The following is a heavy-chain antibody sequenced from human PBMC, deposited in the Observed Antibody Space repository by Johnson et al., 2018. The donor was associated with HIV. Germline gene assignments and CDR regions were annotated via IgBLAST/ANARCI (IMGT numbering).Heavy chain of an antibody. J-gene: IGHJ3*02. CDR2: INWHGGSK. D-gene: IGHD6-19*01. CDR3: ARGVGGAGDDAFDI. V-gene: IGHV3-20*04. Sequence: VQLVESGGGVVRPGGSLRLSCAASGFTFDDYGMSWVRQGPGKGLEWVSGINWHGGSKGYGDYVNGLYTISRDNAKNSLYMQMNSRRAEDTAWNYCARGVGGAGDDAFDIWGQGTMVTVSS. CDR1: GFTFDDYG.